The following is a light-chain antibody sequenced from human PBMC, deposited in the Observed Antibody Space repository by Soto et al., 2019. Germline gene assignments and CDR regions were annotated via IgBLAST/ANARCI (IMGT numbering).Light chain of an antibody. J-gene: IGKJ1*01. Sequence: EIVMTQSPVTLSVSPGERATLSCRASQSVNSNLAWYQQKPGQAPRLLIYGASTRATGIPARFSGSGSGIEFTLTISSLQSEDFAVYYCQQYNNWPRTFGQGTKVEIK. CDR1: QSVNSN. CDR3: QQYNNWPRT. V-gene: IGKV3-15*01. CDR2: GAS.